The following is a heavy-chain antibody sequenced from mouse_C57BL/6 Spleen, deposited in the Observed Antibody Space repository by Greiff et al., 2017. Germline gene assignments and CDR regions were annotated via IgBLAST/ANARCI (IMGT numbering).Heavy chain of an antibody. CDR3: ARSDGAMDY. CDR1: GYAFSSSW. D-gene: IGHD2-3*01. Sequence: VQLQQSGPELVKPGASVKISCKASGYAFSSSWMNWVKQRPGKGLEWIGRIYPGDGDTNYNGKFKGKATLTAEKSSSTAYMQLSSLTSEDSAVYFCARSDGAMDYWGQGTSVTVSS. V-gene: IGHV1-82*01. CDR2: IYPGDGDT. J-gene: IGHJ4*01.